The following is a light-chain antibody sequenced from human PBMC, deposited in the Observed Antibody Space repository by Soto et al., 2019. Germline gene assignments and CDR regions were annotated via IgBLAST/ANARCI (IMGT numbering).Light chain of an antibody. J-gene: IGKJ5*01. CDR2: DAS. V-gene: IGKV3-11*01. Sequence: EIVLTQSPATLSLSPGERATLSCRASQSVSSYLAWYQQKPGQAPRLLIYDASNRATGIPARFSGSGSGTDFTLTISSLEPEDFAVYYCQKYNSAAITFGQGTRLEIK. CDR1: QSVSSY. CDR3: QKYNSAAIT.